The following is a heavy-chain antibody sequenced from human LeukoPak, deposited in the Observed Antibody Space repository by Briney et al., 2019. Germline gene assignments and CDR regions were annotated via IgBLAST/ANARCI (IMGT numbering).Heavy chain of an antibody. J-gene: IGHJ4*02. CDR1: GGSISSSSYY. D-gene: IGHD6-13*01. V-gene: IGHV4-39*01. Sequence: SETLSLTCTVSGGSISSSSYYWGWIRQPPGKGVEWIGSIYYSSSTYYNPSRNSRATKSVNTTNNQLPLKLSSVTAADTAVYYGARAAKYGSRSFEYWGQGTLVTVSS. CDR3: ARAAKYGSRSFEY. CDR2: IYYSSST.